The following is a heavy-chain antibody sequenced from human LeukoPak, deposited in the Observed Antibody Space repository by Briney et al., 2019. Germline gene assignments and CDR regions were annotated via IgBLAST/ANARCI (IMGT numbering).Heavy chain of an antibody. CDR1: GFTFSSSW. J-gene: IGHJ3*02. D-gene: IGHD1-26*01. V-gene: IGHV3-7*01. CDR2: IKEDGSVK. CDR3: ARSVYWAFDM. Sequence: GGSLRLSCAASGFTFSSSWTTWVRQAPGKGLEWVANIKEDGSVKQYVDSMKGRFTISRDNAKNSLFLQMNSLGAEDTAVYYCARSVYWAFDMWGQGTMVTVSS.